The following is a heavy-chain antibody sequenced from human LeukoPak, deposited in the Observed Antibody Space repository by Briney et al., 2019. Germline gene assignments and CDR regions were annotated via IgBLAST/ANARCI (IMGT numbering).Heavy chain of an antibody. J-gene: IGHJ4*02. V-gene: IGHV3-23*01. D-gene: IGHD1-14*01. CDR2: ISNSDDST. Sequence: TSETLSLTCTVSGGSISSYYWSWVRQAPGKGLEWVSTISNSDDSTYYADSVKGRFTISRDNSENTLFLRMNSLRAEDTAVYYCAKATGYLLWGQGTLVIVSS. CDR1: GGSISSYY. CDR3: AKATGYLL.